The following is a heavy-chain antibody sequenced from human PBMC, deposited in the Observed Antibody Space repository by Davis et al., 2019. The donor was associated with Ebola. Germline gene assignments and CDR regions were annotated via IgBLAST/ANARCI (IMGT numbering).Heavy chain of an antibody. V-gene: IGHV1-2*02. CDR1: GYTFTGYY. J-gene: IGHJ3*02. Sequence: ASVKVSCKASGYTFTGYYMHWVRQAPGQGLEWMGWINPNSGGTNYAQKFQGRVTMTRDTSISTAYMELSRLRSDDTAVYYCARVTAMAYDAFDIWGQGTMVTVSS. CDR2: INPNSGGT. CDR3: ARVTAMAYDAFDI. D-gene: IGHD5-18*01.